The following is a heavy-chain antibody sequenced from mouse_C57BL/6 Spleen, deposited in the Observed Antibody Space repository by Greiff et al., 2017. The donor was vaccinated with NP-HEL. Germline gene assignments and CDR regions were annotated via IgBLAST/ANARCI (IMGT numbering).Heavy chain of an antibody. CDR2: IYPGDGDT. V-gene: IGHV1-82*01. J-gene: IGHJ2*01. CDR3: ATEGLGFFFDY. D-gene: IGHD2-4*01. CDR1: GYAFSSSW. Sequence: VQRVESGPELVKPGASVKISCKASGYAFSSSWMNWVKQRPGKGLEWIGRIYPGDGDTNYNGKFKGKATLTADKSSSTAYMQLSSLTSEDSAVYFCATEGLGFFFDYWGQGTTLTVSS.